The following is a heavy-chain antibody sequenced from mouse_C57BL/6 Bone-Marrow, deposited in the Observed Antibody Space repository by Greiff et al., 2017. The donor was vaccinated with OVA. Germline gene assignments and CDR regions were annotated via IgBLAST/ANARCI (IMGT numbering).Heavy chain of an antibody. D-gene: IGHD2-4*01. Sequence: QVHVKQSGAELAKPGASVKLSCKASAYTFTSYWMHWVKQRPGQGLEWIGYINPSSGYTKYNQKFKDKATLTADKSSSTAYMQLSSLTYEDSAVYYCAHYDYDGFAYWGQGTLVTVSA. CDR1: AYTFTSYW. V-gene: IGHV1-7*01. CDR3: AHYDYDGFAY. CDR2: INPSSGYT. J-gene: IGHJ3*01.